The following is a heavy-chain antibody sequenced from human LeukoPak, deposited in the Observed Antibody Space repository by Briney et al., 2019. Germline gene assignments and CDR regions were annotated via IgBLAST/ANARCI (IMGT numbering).Heavy chain of an antibody. D-gene: IGHD3-10*01. CDR2: IYPGDSDT. V-gene: IGHV5-51*01. J-gene: IGHJ4*02. CDR1: GYSFTSYW. Sequence: PGESLKISCKGSGYSFTSYWIGWVRQMPRKGLEWMGIIYPGDSDTRYSPSFQGQVTISADKSISTAYLEWSSLKASDTAMYYCARTYYSGSGRYPFDYWGQGTLVTVSS. CDR3: ARTYYSGSGRYPFDY.